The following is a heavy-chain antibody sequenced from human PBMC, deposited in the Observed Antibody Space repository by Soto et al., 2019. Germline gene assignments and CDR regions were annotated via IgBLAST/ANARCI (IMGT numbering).Heavy chain of an antibody. CDR1: GGTFSSYT. J-gene: IGHJ4*02. D-gene: IGHD6-13*01. CDR2: IIPILGIA. CDR3: ARDSAGYSSSWYRY. Sequence: QVQLVQSGAEVKKPGSSVKVSCKASGGTFSSYTISWVRQAPGQGLEWMGRIIPILGIANYAQKFQGRVTITADKSTSTAYMELSSLRSEDTAVYYCARDSAGYSSSWYRYWGQGTLVTVSS. V-gene: IGHV1-69*08.